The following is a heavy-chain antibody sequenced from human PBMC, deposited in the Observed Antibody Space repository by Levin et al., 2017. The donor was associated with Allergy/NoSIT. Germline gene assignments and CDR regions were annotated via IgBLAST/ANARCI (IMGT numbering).Heavy chain of an antibody. CDR1: GFTFRTYA. J-gene: IGHJ4*02. Sequence: GGSLRLSCAASGFTFRTYAMTWVRQAPGKGLEWVSAISDSGGSSYYGDSAKGRFTISRDNSKNTLYLQMNSLRADDTAVYYCAGGPTYFFDYWGLGTLVTVSS. V-gene: IGHV3-23*01. D-gene: IGHD3-16*01. CDR2: ISDSGGSS. CDR3: AGGPTYFFDY.